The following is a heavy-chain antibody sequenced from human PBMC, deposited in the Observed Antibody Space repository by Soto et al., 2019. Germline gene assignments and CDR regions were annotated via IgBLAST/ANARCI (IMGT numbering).Heavy chain of an antibody. D-gene: IGHD4-17*01. CDR1: GYTFTSYG. J-gene: IGHJ4*02. CDR2: ISAYNGNT. V-gene: IGHV1-18*04. CDR3: ARDRWDGDYSLKDSFDD. Sequence: ASVKVSYKASGYTFTSYGISWVRQAPGQGLEWMGWISAYNGNTNYAQKLQGRVTMTTDTSTSTAYMELRSLRSDDTAVYYCARDRWDGDYSLKDSFDDWGQGPLVTVYS.